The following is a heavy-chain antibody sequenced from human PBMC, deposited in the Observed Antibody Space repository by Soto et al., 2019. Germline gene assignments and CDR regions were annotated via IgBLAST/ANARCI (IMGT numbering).Heavy chain of an antibody. D-gene: IGHD6-19*01. CDR1: GFTFSSYA. Sequence: GGSLRLSCAAPGFTFSSYAMSWVRQAPGKGLEWVSAISGSGGSTYYADSVKGRFTTSRDNSKNTLYLQMNSLRAEDTAVYYCAKDGWGQWLVPACLDYCGQGPLVTVSS. CDR2: ISGSGGST. V-gene: IGHV3-23*01. CDR3: AKDGWGQWLVPACLDY. J-gene: IGHJ4*02.